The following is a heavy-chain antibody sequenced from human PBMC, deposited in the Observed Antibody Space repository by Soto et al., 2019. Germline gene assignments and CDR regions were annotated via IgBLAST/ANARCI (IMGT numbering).Heavy chain of an antibody. CDR3: TRLISAAQDY. J-gene: IGHJ4*02. Sequence: EVLLLESGVGLVQPGGSLKLSCAASGFVFKDSSIHWVRQASGKGLEWIGSIRDRAYNYATAYAASVKGRFTISRDDSNNMAYLQMNCLETEDTAIYYCTRLISAAQDYWGQVPLLNFSS. V-gene: IGHV3-73*01. CDR1: GFVFKDSS. D-gene: IGHD3-10*01. CDR2: IRDRAYNYAT.